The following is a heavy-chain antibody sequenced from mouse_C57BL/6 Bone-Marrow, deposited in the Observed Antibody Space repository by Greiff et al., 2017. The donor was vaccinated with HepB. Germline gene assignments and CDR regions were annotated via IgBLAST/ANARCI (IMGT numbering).Heavy chain of an antibody. J-gene: IGHJ2*01. D-gene: IGHD3-2*02. CDR2: ISSGGSYT. CDR3: ARRGSSGACFDY. CDR1: GFTFSSYG. V-gene: IGHV5-6*01. Sequence: EVQLVESGGDLVKPGGSLKLSCAASGFTFSSYGMSWVRQTPDKRLEWVATISSGGSYTYYPDSVKGRFTISRDNAKNTLYLQRSSLKSEDTAMYYCARRGSSGACFDYWGQGTTLTVSS.